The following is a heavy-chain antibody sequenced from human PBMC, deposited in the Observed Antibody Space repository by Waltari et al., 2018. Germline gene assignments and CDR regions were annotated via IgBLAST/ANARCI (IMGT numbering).Heavy chain of an antibody. V-gene: IGHV3-7*01. CDR1: GFTFRSYW. Sequence: EVQLVESGGGLVQPGGSLRLSCAASGFTFRSYWMSWGRQAPGKGLEWVANKKQDGSEKYYVDSVKGRFTISRDNAKNSLYLQMNSLRAEDTAVYYCARDRLSPFDYWGQGTLVTVSS. J-gene: IGHJ4*02. CDR2: KKQDGSEK. CDR3: ARDRLSPFDY.